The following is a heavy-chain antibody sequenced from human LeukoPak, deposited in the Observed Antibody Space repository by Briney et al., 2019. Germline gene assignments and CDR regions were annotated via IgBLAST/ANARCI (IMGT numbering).Heavy chain of an antibody. J-gene: IGHJ3*02. CDR3: ARDKSRTYGSADAFDI. D-gene: IGHD3-10*01. Sequence: SQTLSLTCTVSGGSISSGSYYWSWIRQPAGTGLEWIGRIYTSGSTNYNPSLKSRVTISVDTSKNQFSLKLSSVTAADTAVYYCARDKSRTYGSADAFDIWGQGTMVTVSS. CDR2: IYTSGST. V-gene: IGHV4-61*02. CDR1: GGSISSGSYY.